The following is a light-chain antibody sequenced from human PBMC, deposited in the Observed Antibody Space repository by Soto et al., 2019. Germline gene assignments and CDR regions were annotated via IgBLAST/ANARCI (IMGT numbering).Light chain of an antibody. Sequence: EIVMTQSPATLSLSPGERAALSCRASQSINSELAWYPQKPGQPPRLLIYGASTRATGVPARFTSSESGSEFTLTISGLQSEDFAVYYCQQGHNWPLTFGQGTRLEI. V-gene: IGKV3-15*01. CDR2: GAS. CDR1: QSINSE. J-gene: IGKJ2*01. CDR3: QQGHNWPLT.